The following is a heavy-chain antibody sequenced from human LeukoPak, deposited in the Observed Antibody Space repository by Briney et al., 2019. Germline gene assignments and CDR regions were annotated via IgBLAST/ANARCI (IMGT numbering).Heavy chain of an antibody. V-gene: IGHV1-46*01. J-gene: IGHJ5*02. CDR1: GYTFTSYY. CDR2: INPSGGST. D-gene: IGHD5-12*01. CDR3: ARDLTYSGYGEYNWFDP. Sequence: EASMKVSCKASGYTFTSYYMHWVRQAPGQGLEWMGIINPSGGSTSYAQKFQGRVTMTRDTSTSTVYMELSSLRSEDTAVYYCARDLTYSGYGEYNWFDPWGQGTLVTVSS.